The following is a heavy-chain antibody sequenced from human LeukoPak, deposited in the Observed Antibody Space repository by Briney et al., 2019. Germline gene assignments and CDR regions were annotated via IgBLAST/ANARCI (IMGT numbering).Heavy chain of an antibody. CDR3: QRAAYDILTGYSWFDP. CDR2: INSDGSST. V-gene: IGHV3-74*01. Sequence: GGSLRLSCAASGFTFSSYWMHWVRQAPGNRLVWGSRINSDGSSTSYADSVKGRFTISRDNAKNTLYLQMNSLRAEVTVVYFKQRAAYDILTGYSWFDPWGQGTLVTVSS. J-gene: IGHJ5*02. D-gene: IGHD3-9*01. CDR1: GFTFSSYW.